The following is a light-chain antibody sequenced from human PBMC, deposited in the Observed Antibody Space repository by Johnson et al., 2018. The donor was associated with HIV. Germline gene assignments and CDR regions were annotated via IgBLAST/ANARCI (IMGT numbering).Light chain of an antibody. V-gene: IGLV1-51*02. CDR1: TSNIGNNY. J-gene: IGLJ1*01. CDR2: ENN. Sequence: QSVLTQPPSVSAAPGQKVTISCSGSTSNIGNNYVSWYQHLPGTAPKLLICENNKRPSGIPDRFSGSKSGTSATLGITGLQTGDEADSYCGTWYNSLFPLYVFGTATRVSVL. CDR3: GTWYNSLFPLYV.